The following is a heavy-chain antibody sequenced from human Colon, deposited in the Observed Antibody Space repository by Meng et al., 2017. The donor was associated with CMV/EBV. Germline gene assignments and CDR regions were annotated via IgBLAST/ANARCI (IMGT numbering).Heavy chain of an antibody. V-gene: IGHV3-30*02. J-gene: IGHJ4*02. Sequence: QVVLVGSGGGGVQPGEFLRLVCAACGIPFSSSGMHWVRQAPGKGLEWVALIRHDGSNEYYAESVRGRFTISRDNSKNTVYLQMNSLRSEDTAVYYCARDKGVRTFDTWGQGILVTVSS. CDR2: IRHDGSNE. CDR1: GIPFSSSG. CDR3: ARDKGVRTFDT. D-gene: IGHD2-21*01.